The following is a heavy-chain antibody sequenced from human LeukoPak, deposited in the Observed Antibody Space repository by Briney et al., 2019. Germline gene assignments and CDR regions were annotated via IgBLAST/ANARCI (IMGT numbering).Heavy chain of an antibody. CDR3: ARDNSRREGDFDY. V-gene: IGHV3-30-3*01. CDR2: ISYDGSNK. J-gene: IGHJ4*02. CDR1: GFTFSSYA. D-gene: IGHD1-26*01. Sequence: GGSLRLSCAASGFTFSSYAMHWVRQAPGKGLEWVAVISYDGSNKYYADSVKGRFTISRDNSKNTLYLQMNSLRAEDTAVYYCARDNSRREGDFDYWGQGTLVTVSS.